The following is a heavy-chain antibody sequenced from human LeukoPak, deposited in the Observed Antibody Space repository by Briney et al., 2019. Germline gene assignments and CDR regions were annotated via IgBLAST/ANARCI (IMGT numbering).Heavy chain of an antibody. CDR3: ARVTGYIIEDYFDY. D-gene: IGHD6-13*01. Sequence: KSSETLSLTCTVSGGSISNYYWSWIRQPPGKGLEWIGYIYYSGSTNYNPSLKSRVTISVDTSKKQFSLKLSSVTAADTAVYYCARVTGYIIEDYFDYWGQGTLVTVSS. J-gene: IGHJ4*02. CDR2: IYYSGST. CDR1: GGSISNYY. V-gene: IGHV4-59*01.